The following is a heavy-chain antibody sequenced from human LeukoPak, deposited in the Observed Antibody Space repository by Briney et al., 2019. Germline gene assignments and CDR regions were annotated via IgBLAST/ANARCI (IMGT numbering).Heavy chain of an antibody. D-gene: IGHD6-19*01. J-gene: IGHJ5*02. CDR3: ASSPIAVAARNMIRGWFDP. CDR1: GGSISSYY. V-gene: IGHV4-59*08. CDR2: FYYSGST. Sequence: PSETLSLTCTVSGGSISSYYWSWIRQPPGKGREWIGYFYYSGSTNYNPSLKSRVTIAVATSKNQFSLKLSSVAAADTAVYYCASSPIAVAARNMIRGWFDPWGQGTLVTVSS.